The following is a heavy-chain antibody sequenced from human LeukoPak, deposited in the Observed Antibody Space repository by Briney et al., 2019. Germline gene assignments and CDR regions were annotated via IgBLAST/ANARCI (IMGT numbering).Heavy chain of an antibody. V-gene: IGHV4-39*01. CDR2: IHYSGNT. J-gene: IGHJ6*03. D-gene: IGHD2-15*01. Sequence: SETLSLTCTVSGGSISSTRYFWGWIRQPPGKGLEWIGSIHYSGNTYYSPSLKSQVTIFVDTSKNQFSLKLSSVTATDTAVYYCARHTQAQLPPYSYYYMDVWGKGATVTVSS. CDR1: GGSISSTRYF. CDR3: ARHTQAQLPPYSYYYMDV.